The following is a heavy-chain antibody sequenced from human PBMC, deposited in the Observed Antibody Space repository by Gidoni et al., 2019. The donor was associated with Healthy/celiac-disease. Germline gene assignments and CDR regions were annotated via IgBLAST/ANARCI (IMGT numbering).Heavy chain of an antibody. CDR3: ARVSPRPVLAYSSFPGSFDY. Sequence: STNYNTSLKSRVTISVETSKNQFSLKLSSVTAADTALYYCARVSPRPVLAYSSFPGSFDYWGQGTLVTVSS. J-gene: IGHJ4*02. D-gene: IGHD6-6*01. CDR2: ST. V-gene: IGHV4-59*01.